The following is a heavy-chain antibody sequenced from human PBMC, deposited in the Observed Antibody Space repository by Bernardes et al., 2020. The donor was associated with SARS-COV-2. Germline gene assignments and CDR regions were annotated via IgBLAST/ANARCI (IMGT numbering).Heavy chain of an antibody. CDR2: IWYDGSNK. V-gene: IGHV3-33*01. Sequence: VGSLSLSCAASGFTFSSYGMHWVRQAPGKGLEWVAVIWYDGSNKYYADSVKGRFTISRDNSKNTLYLQMNSLRAEDTAVYYCARDLPFGGVIDIDYWGQGTLVTVSS. J-gene: IGHJ4*02. CDR3: ARDLPFGGVIDIDY. D-gene: IGHD3-16*02. CDR1: GFTFSSYG.